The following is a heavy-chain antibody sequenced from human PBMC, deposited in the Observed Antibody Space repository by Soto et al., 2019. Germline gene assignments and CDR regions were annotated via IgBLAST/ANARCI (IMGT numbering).Heavy chain of an antibody. D-gene: IGHD3-9*01. Sequence: EVQLLESGGGLVQPGGSLRLSCAASIFTFSNYDMNWVRQVPGKGLEWVSTISGSGGRTYYADSVKGRFTISRDNSKNTLYLQMNSLRAEDTAVYYCAKAYYDILTGYSPDYWGQGTRVTVSP. CDR1: IFTFSNYD. J-gene: IGHJ4*02. CDR2: ISGSGGRT. V-gene: IGHV3-23*01. CDR3: AKAYYDILTGYSPDY.